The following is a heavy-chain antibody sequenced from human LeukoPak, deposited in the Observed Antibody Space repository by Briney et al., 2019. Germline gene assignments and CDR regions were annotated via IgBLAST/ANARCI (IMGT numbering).Heavy chain of an antibody. J-gene: IGHJ4*02. CDR1: GGTFSSYA. Sequence: GASVKVSFTASGGTFSSYAISWVRQAPGQGLEWMGGIIPIFGTANYAQKFQGRVTITADESTSTAYMELSSLRSEDTAVYYCARARGIAVAGSFDYWGQGTLVTVSS. V-gene: IGHV1-69*13. CDR2: IIPIFGTA. CDR3: ARARGIAVAGSFDY. D-gene: IGHD6-19*01.